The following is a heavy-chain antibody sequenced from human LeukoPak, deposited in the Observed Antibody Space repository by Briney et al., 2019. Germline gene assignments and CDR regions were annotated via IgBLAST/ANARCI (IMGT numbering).Heavy chain of an antibody. CDR2: INPNSGDT. D-gene: IGHD5-24*01. V-gene: IGHV1-2*02. CDR1: GYTFTAYY. J-gene: IGHJ5*02. CDR3: MRNNYGVNWFDP. Sequence: GASVKVSCKASGYTFTAYYVHWVRQAPGQGLEWMGWINPNSGDTGYAQTFQGRVTMTRDTSINTAYMELSRLTSDDTAVYYCMRNNYGVNWFDPWGQGTLVIVSS.